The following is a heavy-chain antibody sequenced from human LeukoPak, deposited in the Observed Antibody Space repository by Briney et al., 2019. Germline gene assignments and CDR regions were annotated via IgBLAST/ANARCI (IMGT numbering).Heavy chain of an antibody. CDR3: ARLVCGGGSCPAEFDY. D-gene: IGHD2-15*01. Sequence: SETLSLTCIVSGGSISSGGHYWGWIRQPPGKGLEWIGSIYYSGSTYYNPSLNNRVTIFIDMSKNQFSLRLNSVTATDTAVYYCARLVCGGGSCPAEFDYWGQGTLVTVSS. CDR2: IYYSGST. CDR1: GGSISSGGHY. V-gene: IGHV4-39*01. J-gene: IGHJ4*02.